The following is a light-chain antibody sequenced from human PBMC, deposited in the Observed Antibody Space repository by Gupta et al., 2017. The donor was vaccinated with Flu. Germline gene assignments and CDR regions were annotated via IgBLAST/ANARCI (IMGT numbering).Light chain of an antibody. CDR1: QNVNSN. J-gene: IGKJ1*01. CDR3: QQYESWPPVT. V-gene: IGKV3-15*01. Sequence: EIVMTQSPATLSVSPGERATLSCRASQNVNSNLAWYQQKPGQAPRLLIYGASNRDTSIPARFSGSGYGTDFTLTISSRQSEDFAVYYCQQYESWPPVTFGQGTKVEIK. CDR2: GAS.